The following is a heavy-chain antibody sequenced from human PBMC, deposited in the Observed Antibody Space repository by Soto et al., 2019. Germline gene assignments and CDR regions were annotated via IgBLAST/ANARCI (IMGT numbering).Heavy chain of an antibody. J-gene: IGHJ6*02. V-gene: IGHV4-59*01. CDR2: IYYSGST. CDR1: GGSISSYY. Sequence: SETLSLTCTVSGGSISSYYWSWIRQPPGKGLEWIGYIYYSGSTNYNPSLKSRVTISVDTSKNQFSLKLSSVTAADTAVYYCARGRFLEWGSHLLGYYYGMDVWGQGTTVTVSS. D-gene: IGHD3-3*01. CDR3: ARGRFLEWGSHLLGYYYGMDV.